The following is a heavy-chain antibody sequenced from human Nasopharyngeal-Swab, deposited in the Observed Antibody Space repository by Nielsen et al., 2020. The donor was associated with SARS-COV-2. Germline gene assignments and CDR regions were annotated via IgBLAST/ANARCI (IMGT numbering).Heavy chain of an antibody. CDR1: GFTFSSYG. D-gene: IGHD1-1*01. CDR3: AKDLGWNPGGIYYYYYGMDV. Sequence: GESLKISCAASGFTFSSYGMHWVRQAPGKGLEWVAVISYDGSNKYYADSVKGRFTISRDNSKNTLYLQMNSLRAEDTAVYYCAKDLGWNPGGIYYYYYGMDVWGQGTTVTVSS. V-gene: IGHV3-30*18. J-gene: IGHJ6*02. CDR2: ISYDGSNK.